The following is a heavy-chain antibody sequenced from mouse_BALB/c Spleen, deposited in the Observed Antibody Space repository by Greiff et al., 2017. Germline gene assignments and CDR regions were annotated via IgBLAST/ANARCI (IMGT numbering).Heavy chain of an antibody. V-gene: IGHV5-6-3*01. CDR2: INSNGGST. CDR3: ARDRYDERTWYFDV. D-gene: IGHD2-14*01. J-gene: IGHJ1*01. Sequence: EVQLQESGGGLVQPGGSLKLSCAASGFTFSSYGMSWVRQTPDKRLELVATINSNGGSTYYPDSVKGRFTISRDNAKNTLYLQMSSLKSEDTAMYYCARDRYDERTWYFDVWGAGTTVTVSS. CDR1: GFTFSSYG.